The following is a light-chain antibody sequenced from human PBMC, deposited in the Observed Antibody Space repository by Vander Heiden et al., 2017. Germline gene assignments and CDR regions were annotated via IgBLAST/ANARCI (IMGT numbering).Light chain of an antibody. CDR1: QSVSSY. CDR2: DAS. Sequence: LTESAATMSLSPGERATLSCRASQSVSSYLAWYQQKPGQAPRLLIYDASNRATGIPARFSGSGSGTDFTLTISSLEPEDFAVYYCQQRSNWPPITFGQGTRLEIK. V-gene: IGKV3-11*01. CDR3: QQRSNWPPIT. J-gene: IGKJ5*01.